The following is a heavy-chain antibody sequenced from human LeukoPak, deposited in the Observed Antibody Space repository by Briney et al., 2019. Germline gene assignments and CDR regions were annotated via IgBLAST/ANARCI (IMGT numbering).Heavy chain of an antibody. CDR2: ISAYNGNT. CDR3: ARDWVYSSSSGY. J-gene: IGHJ4*02. V-gene: IGHV1-18*01. CDR1: GYTFSNFG. D-gene: IGHD6-13*01. Sequence: GASVKVSCKASGYTFSNFGITWVRQAPGQGLEWMGWISAYNGNTNYAQKFQGRVTTTTDTSTSTAYMELRSLRSDDTAVYYCARDWVYSSSSGYWGQGTLVTVSS.